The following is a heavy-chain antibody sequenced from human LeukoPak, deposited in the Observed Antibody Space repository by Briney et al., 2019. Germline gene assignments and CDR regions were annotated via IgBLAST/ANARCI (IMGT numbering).Heavy chain of an antibody. D-gene: IGHD7-27*01. V-gene: IGHV3-15*01. CDR3: TAGDLDAFDV. CDR1: GFPFSNAG. CDR2: SKSRGDGGTT. Sequence: GGSLRLSCAASGFPFSNAGMSWVRQAPGKGLEGVSRSKSRGDGGTTDYAAPVKGRFTISRDDSKNTLYLQMHSLKTEDTAVYYCTAGDLDAFDVWGQGTMVIVSS. J-gene: IGHJ3*01.